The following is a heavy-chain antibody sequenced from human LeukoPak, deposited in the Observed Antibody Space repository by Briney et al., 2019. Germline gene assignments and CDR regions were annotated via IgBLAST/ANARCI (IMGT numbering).Heavy chain of an antibody. CDR2: IKGDGSME. CDR3: ARVVTWFDP. CDR1: GFTFSSFW. Sequence: GGSLRLSCAASGFTFSSFWMSWVRQAPGKGLEWVAHIKGDGSMESYVDSVKGRFIISRDNARNSIYLQMNSLRGEDTAVYYCARVVTWFDPWGQGSLVIVSS. V-gene: IGHV3-7*04. J-gene: IGHJ5*02.